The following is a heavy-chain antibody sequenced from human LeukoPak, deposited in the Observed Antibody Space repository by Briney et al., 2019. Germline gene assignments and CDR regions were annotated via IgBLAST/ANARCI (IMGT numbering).Heavy chain of an antibody. V-gene: IGHV4-4*07. CDR2: IYTGGST. CDR1: GGSISIYY. Sequence: PSETLSLTCTVSGGSISIYYWSWTRQPAGKGLEWIGRIYTGGSTSYNPSLKSRVTMSVDTSKNQFSLKLSSVTAADTAVYYCARYSRPYYYYYMDVWGKGTTVTVSS. J-gene: IGHJ6*03. D-gene: IGHD2-21*01. CDR3: ARYSRPYYYYYMDV.